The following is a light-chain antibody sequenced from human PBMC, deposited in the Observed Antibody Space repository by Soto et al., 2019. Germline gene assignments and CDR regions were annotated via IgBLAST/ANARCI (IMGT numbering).Light chain of an antibody. J-gene: IGLJ1*01. V-gene: IGLV2-14*01. CDR2: DVT. Sequence: QSALTQPASVSGSPGQSITISCTGTSSDVGGYNYVSWYQQHPGKAPKLMIYDVTDRPSGVSNRFSGSKSGNTASLTISGLQAEDEADYFCCSYTSSSTPYVFGTGTKLTVL. CDR1: SSDVGGYNY. CDR3: CSYTSSSTPYV.